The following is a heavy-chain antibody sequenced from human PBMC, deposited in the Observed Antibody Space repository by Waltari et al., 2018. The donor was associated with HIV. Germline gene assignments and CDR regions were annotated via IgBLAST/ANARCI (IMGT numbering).Heavy chain of an antibody. V-gene: IGHV3-48*03. CDR3: ASWWDAFDI. D-gene: IGHD2-8*02. Sequence: EVQLVESGGGLVQPGGSLRLSCAASGFTFSSYEMNWVRQAPGKGLEWVSYISSSGSTIYYADSVKGRFTISRDNAKNSLYLLMNSLRAEDTAVYYCASWWDAFDIWGQGTMVTVSS. CDR1: GFTFSSYE. CDR2: ISSSGSTI. J-gene: IGHJ3*02.